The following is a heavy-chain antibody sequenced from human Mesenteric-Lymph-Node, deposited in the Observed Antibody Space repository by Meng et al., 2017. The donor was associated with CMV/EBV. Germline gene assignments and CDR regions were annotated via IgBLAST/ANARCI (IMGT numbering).Heavy chain of an antibody. D-gene: IGHD1-26*01. V-gene: IGHV3-74*01. CDR1: GFTFGTYW. J-gene: IGHJ4*02. Sequence: GESLKIPCAASGFTFGTYWMHWVRQAPGKGLEWVSRINSDGISTNYADSVKGRFTISRDNVKNTLYLQMHSRRAEDTAVYYCARDQVGVSYDYWGQGTLVTVSS. CDR3: ARDQVGVSYDY. CDR2: INSDGIST.